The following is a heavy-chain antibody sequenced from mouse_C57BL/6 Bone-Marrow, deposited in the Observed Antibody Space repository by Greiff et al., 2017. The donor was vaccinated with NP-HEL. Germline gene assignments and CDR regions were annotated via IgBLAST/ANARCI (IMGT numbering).Heavy chain of an antibody. J-gene: IGHJ2*01. V-gene: IGHV3-6*01. CDR3: ATDSSGYDY. CDR1: GYSITSGYY. Sequence: EVQVVESGPGLVKPSQSLSLTCSVTGYSITSGYYWNWIRQFPGNKLEWMGYISYDGSNNYNPSLKNRISITRDTSKNQFFLKLNSVTTEDTATYYCATDSSGYDYWGQGTTLTVSS. CDR2: ISYDGSN. D-gene: IGHD3-2*02.